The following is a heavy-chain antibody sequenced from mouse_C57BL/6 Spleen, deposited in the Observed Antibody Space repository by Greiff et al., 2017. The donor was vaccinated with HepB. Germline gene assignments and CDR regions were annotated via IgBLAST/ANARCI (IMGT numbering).Heavy chain of an antibody. CDR2: INPNNGGT. V-gene: IGHV1-26*01. CDR3: AIYYGTL. D-gene: IGHD2-1*01. CDR1: GYTFTDYY. J-gene: IGHJ2*01. Sequence: VQLQQSGPELVKPGASVKISCKASGYTFTDYYMNWVKQSHGKSLEWIGDINPNNGGTSYNQKFKGKATLTVDKSSSTAYMELRSLTSEDSAVYYCAIYYGTLWGQGTTLTVSS.